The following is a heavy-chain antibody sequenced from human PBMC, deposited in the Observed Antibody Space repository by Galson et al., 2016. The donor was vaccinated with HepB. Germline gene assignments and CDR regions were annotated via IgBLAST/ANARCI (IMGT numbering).Heavy chain of an antibody. J-gene: IGHJ2*01. CDR2: IKSKTDGGTT. V-gene: IGHV3-15*01. CDR1: GFTFSNAW. CDR3: TTGGKDWYFGL. Sequence: SLRLSCAASGFTFSNAWMNWVRQAPGKGLEWVGRIKSKTDGGTTDNAAPVKGRFTISRDDSKNTLYLQMNSLKTEDTPVYYCTTGGKDWYFGLWGRGTLVTVSP. D-gene: IGHD4-23*01.